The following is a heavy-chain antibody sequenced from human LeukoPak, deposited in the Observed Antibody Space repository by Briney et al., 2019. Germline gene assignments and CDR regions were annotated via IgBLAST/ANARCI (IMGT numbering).Heavy chain of an antibody. J-gene: IGHJ4*02. D-gene: IGHD6-13*01. V-gene: IGHV3-23*01. CDR1: GFTFIAYG. CDR2: VSGSGGST. CDR3: AQGERQLEY. Sequence: SGGSLRLPCAASGFTFIAYGMTWVRQAPGKGLEWVSTVSGSGGSTYFADSVKGRFTVSRDNAKNMLFLQMNSLRAEDTAIYYCAQGERQLEYWGLGTLVTVSS.